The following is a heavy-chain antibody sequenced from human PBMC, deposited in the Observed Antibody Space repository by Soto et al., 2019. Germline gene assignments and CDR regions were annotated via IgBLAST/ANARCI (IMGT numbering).Heavy chain of an antibody. CDR2: IYYSGST. Sequence: PSETLSLTCTVSGGSISSYYWSWIRQPPGKGLEWIGYIYYSGSTNYNPSLKSRVTISVDTSKNQFSLKLSSVTAADTVVYYCARVTTVTTIGYWGQGTLVTVSS. J-gene: IGHJ4*02. CDR3: ARVTTVTTIGY. CDR1: GGSISSYY. V-gene: IGHV4-59*08. D-gene: IGHD4-17*01.